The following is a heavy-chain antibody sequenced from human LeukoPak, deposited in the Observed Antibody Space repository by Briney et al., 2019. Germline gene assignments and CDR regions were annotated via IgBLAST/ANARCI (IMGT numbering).Heavy chain of an antibody. D-gene: IGHD3-10*01. V-gene: IGHV3-48*02. CDR3: ARDRAMVRKNWFDP. CDR1: GFTFSTYS. Sequence: PGGSLRLSCAASGFTFSTYSMNWVRQAPGKGLEWVSYISSSGSTIYYADSVKGRFTISRDNAKNSLFLQMYSLRDEDTAVYYCARDRAMVRKNWFDPWGQGTLVTVSS. J-gene: IGHJ5*02. CDR2: ISSSGSTI.